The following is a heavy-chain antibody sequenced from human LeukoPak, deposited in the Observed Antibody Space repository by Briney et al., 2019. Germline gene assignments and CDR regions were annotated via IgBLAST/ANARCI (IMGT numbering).Heavy chain of an antibody. CDR2: INPNSGGT. Sequence: ASVRVCCKASGYTFTGYYMHWVRQAPGQGLEWMGWINPNSGGTNYAQKYQGRVTMTRDTSISTAYMELSRLRSDDTAVYYCARGGSGYSSGWYEDYGMDVWGQGTTVTVSS. D-gene: IGHD6-19*01. CDR1: GYTFTGYY. CDR3: ARGGSGYSSGWYEDYGMDV. V-gene: IGHV1-2*02. J-gene: IGHJ6*02.